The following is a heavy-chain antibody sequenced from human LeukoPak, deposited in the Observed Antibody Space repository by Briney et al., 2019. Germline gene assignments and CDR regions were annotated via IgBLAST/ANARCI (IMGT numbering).Heavy chain of an antibody. Sequence: SETLSLTCAVSGGSISSGGYSWSWIRQPPGKGLEWIGYISHSGNAYYNPSLKSRVTISVDTSKNHFSLKLSSVTAADTAVYFCARSFLANYYIDYWGQGTLVTVSS. J-gene: IGHJ4*02. CDR2: ISHSGNA. CDR1: GGSISSGGYS. CDR3: ARSFLANYYIDY. D-gene: IGHD3-10*01. V-gene: IGHV4-30-2*01.